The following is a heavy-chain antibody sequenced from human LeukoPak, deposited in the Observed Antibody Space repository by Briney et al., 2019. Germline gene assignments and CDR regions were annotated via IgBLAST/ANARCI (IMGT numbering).Heavy chain of an antibody. Sequence: SSETLSLTCAVYGVSFSGYYWSWIRQPPGKGLEWIGEINHSGSTNYNPSLKSRVTISVDTSKNQFSLKLSSVTAADTAVYYCARGRSPREYYYDSSGSSYFDYWGQGTLVTVSS. D-gene: IGHD3-22*01. V-gene: IGHV4-34*01. CDR2: INHSGST. CDR1: GVSFSGYY. CDR3: ARGRSPREYYYDSSGSSYFDY. J-gene: IGHJ4*02.